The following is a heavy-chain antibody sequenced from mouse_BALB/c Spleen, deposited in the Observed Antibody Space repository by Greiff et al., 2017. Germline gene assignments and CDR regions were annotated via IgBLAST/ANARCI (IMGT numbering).Heavy chain of an antibody. CDR2: ILPGSGST. J-gene: IGHJ4*01. Sequence: VQLQQSGAELMKPGASVKISCKATGYTFSSYWIEWVKQRPGHGLEWIGEILPGSGSTNYNEKFKGKATFTADTSSNTAYMQLSSLTSEDSAVYYCARRIRYDGRYYAMDYWGQGTSVTVSS. CDR3: ARRIRYDGRYYAMDY. D-gene: IGHD2-12*01. V-gene: IGHV1-9*01. CDR1: GYTFSSYW.